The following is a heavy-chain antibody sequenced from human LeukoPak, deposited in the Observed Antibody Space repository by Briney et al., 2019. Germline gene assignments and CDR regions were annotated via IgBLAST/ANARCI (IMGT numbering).Heavy chain of an antibody. J-gene: IGHJ5*02. CDR3: ARALPEYKAENWFDP. CDR1: GGSISSSSYY. CDR2: IYYSGST. D-gene: IGHD6-6*01. V-gene: IGHV4-39*07. Sequence: SETLSLTCTVSGGSISSSSYYWGWIRQPPGKGLEWIGSIYYSGSTYYNPSLKSRVTISVDTSTNQFSLKLSSVTAADTAVYYCARALPEYKAENWFDPWGQGTLVTVSS.